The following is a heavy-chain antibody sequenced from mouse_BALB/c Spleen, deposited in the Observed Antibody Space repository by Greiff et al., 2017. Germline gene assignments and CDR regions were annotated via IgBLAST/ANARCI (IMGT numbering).Heavy chain of an antibody. CDR3: ARYAYGFLALYNYAMDY. CDR1: GFNIKDSY. D-gene: IGHD1-2*01. J-gene: IGHJ4*01. V-gene: IGHV14-3*02. CDR2: IDPANGNT. Sequence: EVQLQQSGAELVKPGASVKLSCTASGFNIKDSYMHWVKQRPEQGLEWIGRIDPANGNTKYDPKFQGKATLTADTSSNTAYLQLSSLTSEDTAVYYCARYAYGFLALYNYAMDYWGQGTSVTVSS.